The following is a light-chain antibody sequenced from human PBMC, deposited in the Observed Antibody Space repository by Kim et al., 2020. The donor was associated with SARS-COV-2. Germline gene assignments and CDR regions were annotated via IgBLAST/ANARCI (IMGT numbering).Light chain of an antibody. J-gene: IGLJ3*02. CDR2: RNN. V-gene: IGLV1-47*01. Sequence: QPVLAQPPSASGTPGQRVTISCYGSSSNIGSNYVYWYQQLPGTAPKLLIYRNNQRPSGVPDRFSGSKSGTSASLAISGLRSEDEADYYCAAWDDSLSGPVFGGGTKVTVL. CDR3: AAWDDSLSGPV. CDR1: SSNIGSNY.